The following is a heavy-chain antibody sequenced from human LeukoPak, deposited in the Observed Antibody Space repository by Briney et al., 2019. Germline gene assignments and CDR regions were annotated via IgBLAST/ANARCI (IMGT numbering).Heavy chain of an antibody. CDR2: IRNKANSYTT. CDR1: GFTFSDHY. V-gene: IGHV3-72*01. J-gene: IGHJ4*02. Sequence: PGGSLRLSCAASGFTFSDHYMDWVRQAPGKGLEWVGRIRNKANSYTTEYAASVKGRFTISRDESKNSLFLQMNSLKSEDTAVYYCARTMHATRAFDYWGQGTLVTVSS. D-gene: IGHD1-26*01. CDR3: ARTMHATRAFDY.